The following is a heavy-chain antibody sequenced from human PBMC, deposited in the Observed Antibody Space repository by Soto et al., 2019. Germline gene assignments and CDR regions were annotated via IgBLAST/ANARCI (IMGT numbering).Heavy chain of an antibody. Sequence: QVQLQESGPGLVKPSQTLSLTCTVSGGSISSGDHYWNWIRQPPGKGLEWIGFIYNSGNTYYNPSLKSRLTISLDTSKNQFSLKLTSVTAADTAVYYCARNDYDYVWESPGGDAFDIWGQGTLITVSS. J-gene: IGHJ3*02. CDR1: GGSISSGDHY. D-gene: IGHD3-16*01. CDR3: ARNDYDYVWESPGGDAFDI. CDR2: IYNSGNT. V-gene: IGHV4-30-4*01.